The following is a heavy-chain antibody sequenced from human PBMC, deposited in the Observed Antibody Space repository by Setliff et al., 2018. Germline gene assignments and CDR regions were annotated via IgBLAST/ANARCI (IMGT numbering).Heavy chain of an antibody. CDR3: VCFSWRGCSGDTWYSGDDSFDM. J-gene: IGHJ3*02. D-gene: IGHD2-15*01. V-gene: IGHV3-30*02. CDR2: IWYDGSNK. Sequence: PGESLKISCAASGFTFSTYGMHWVRQAPGKGLEWVAYIWYDGSNKYYVDSVKGRFTVSRDNSKDTLYLQMNSLRVEDSAIYYCVCFSWRGCSGDTWYSGDDSFDMWGQGTEVTVSS. CDR1: GFTFSTYG.